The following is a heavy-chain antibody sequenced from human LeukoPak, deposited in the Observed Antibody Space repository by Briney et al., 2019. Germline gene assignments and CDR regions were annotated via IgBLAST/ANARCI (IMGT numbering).Heavy chain of an antibody. CDR3: ARGGSYGSR. V-gene: IGHV4-59*01. D-gene: IGHD5-18*01. Sequence: SETLSLTCTVYGDSISGYYWSWIRQPPGKGLEWTGNVYYSGTTNYNPSLKRRVTISVDTSKNQFSLKLTSVTAADTAVYYCARGGSYGSRWGQGTLVTVSS. CDR1: GDSISGYY. J-gene: IGHJ4*02. CDR2: VYYSGTT.